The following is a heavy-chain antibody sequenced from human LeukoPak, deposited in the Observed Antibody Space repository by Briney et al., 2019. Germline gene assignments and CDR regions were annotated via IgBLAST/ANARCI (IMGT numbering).Heavy chain of an antibody. CDR3: AKGGRYCTSSSCYAPH. Sequence: GGSLRLSCAASGLTFNNYAMSWVRQAPGKGLEWVSAISTGGGSTYYADSVKGRFTISRDNSKNTLYLQMNSLRAEDTAVYYCAKGGRYCTSSSCYAPHWGQGTLVTVSS. CDR2: ISTGGGST. D-gene: IGHD2-2*01. J-gene: IGHJ4*02. V-gene: IGHV3-23*01. CDR1: GLTFNNYA.